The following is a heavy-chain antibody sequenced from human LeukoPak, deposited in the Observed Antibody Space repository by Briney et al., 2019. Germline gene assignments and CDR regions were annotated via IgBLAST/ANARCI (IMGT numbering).Heavy chain of an antibody. CDR3: ARGKRGYSYGLDY. CDR1: GGSFSGYY. CDR2: INHSGST. V-gene: IGHV4-34*01. J-gene: IGHJ4*02. D-gene: IGHD5-18*01. Sequence: SETLSLTCAVYGGSFSGYYWSWIRQPPGKGLEWIGEINHSGSTNYNPFLKSRVTISVDTSKNQFSLKLSSVTAADTAVYYCARGKRGYSYGLDYWGQGTLVTVSS.